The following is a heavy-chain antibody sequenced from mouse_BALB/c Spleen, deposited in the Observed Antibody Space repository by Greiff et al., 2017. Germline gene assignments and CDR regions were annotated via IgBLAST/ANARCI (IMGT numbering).Heavy chain of an antibody. CDR3: TLSTMITAWFAY. CDR1: GYTFTDYE. D-gene: IGHD2-4*01. V-gene: IGHV1-15*01. Sequence: VQLQQSGAELVRPGASVTLSCKASGYTFTDYEMHWVKQTPVHGLEWIGAIDPETGGTAYNQKFKGKATLTADKSSSTAYMELRSLTSEDSAVYYCTLSTMITAWFAYWGQGTLVTVSA. J-gene: IGHJ3*01. CDR2: IDPETGGT.